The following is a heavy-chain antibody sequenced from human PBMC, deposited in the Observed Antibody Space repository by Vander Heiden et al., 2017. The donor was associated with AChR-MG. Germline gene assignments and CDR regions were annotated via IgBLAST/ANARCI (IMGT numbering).Heavy chain of an antibody. Sequence: EVHLLQSGGGLVHPGGSLRLSCDASGFAFSNYAMNWVRQAPGKGLEWVSKISGGGGNKYYADSVKGRFTISRDNSKNTLYLQMDSLRAEDTALYYCAKDGPGFGDYEADYFDSWGQGTLVTVSS. V-gene: IGHV3-23*01. CDR3: AKDGPGFGDYEADYFDS. CDR1: GFAFSNYA. D-gene: IGHD4-17*01. J-gene: IGHJ4*02. CDR2: ISGGGGNK.